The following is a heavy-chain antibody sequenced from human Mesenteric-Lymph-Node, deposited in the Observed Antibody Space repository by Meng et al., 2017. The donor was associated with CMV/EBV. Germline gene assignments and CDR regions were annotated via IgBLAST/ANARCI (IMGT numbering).Heavy chain of an antibody. D-gene: IGHD1-20*01. CDR1: GGSFSGYY. CDR3: ARGVTGTVRWFDP. CDR2: INHSGST. Sequence: SETLSLTCAVYGGSFSGYYWSWIRQPPGKGLEWIGEINHSGSTNYNPSLKSRVTISVDTSKNQFSLKLSSVTAADTAVYYCARGVTGTVRWFDPWGQGTLVTVSS. J-gene: IGHJ5*02. V-gene: IGHV4-34*01.